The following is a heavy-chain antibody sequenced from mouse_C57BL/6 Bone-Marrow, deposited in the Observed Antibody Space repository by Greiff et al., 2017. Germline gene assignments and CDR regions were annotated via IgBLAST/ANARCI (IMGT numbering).Heavy chain of an antibody. V-gene: IGHV1-34*01. D-gene: IGHD1-2*01. CDR2: INPKNGGN. Sequence: VQLKQSGPELVQPGASVTMSCTASGYTFTDYYMHWVKQSPGKSLEWIGYINPKNGGNGYNQKLKGKTTLTVDKSSSTAYMELRSLTSEDSAVYYCARHYYGDYYAMDYWGQGTSVTVSS. CDR3: ARHYYGDYYAMDY. J-gene: IGHJ4*01. CDR1: GYTFTDYY.